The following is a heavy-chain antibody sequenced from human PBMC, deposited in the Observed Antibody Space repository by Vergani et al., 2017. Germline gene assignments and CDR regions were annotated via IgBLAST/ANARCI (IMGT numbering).Heavy chain of an antibody. CDR3: ARGRYYYDSSGYYSLYFQH. Sequence: QVQLQESGPGLVKPSGTLSLTCAVSGGSISSSNWWSWVRQPPGKGLEWIGENYHSGSTNDNPSLKSRVTISVDKSKNQFSLKLSSVTAADTAVYYCARGRYYYDSSGYYSLYFQHWGQGTLVTVSS. CDR1: GGSISSSNW. D-gene: IGHD3-22*01. CDR2: NYHSGST. J-gene: IGHJ1*01. V-gene: IGHV4-4*02.